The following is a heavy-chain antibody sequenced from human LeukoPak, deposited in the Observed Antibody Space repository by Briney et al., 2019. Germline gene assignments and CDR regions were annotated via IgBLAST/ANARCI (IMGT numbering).Heavy chain of an antibody. Sequence: APVKVSCKASGGTFSSYAISWVRQAPGQGLEWMGRIIPILGIANYAQKFQGRVTITADKSTSTAYMELSSLRSEDTAVYYCAREAVKGYTPRQLDYWGQGTLVTVSS. CDR3: AREAVKGYTPRQLDY. J-gene: IGHJ4*02. V-gene: IGHV1-69*04. D-gene: IGHD5-24*01. CDR2: IIPILGIA. CDR1: GGTFSSYA.